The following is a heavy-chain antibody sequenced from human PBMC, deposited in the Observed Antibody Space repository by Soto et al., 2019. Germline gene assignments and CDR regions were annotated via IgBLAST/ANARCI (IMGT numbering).Heavy chain of an antibody. CDR1: GGSVTSYY. Sequence: PSETLSLTCTVSGGSVTSYYWSWFRQPPGKGLGWIGQIYHGGSTNHNPALTTLVTLSVDTCKNQFSLWLSSVTAADSAVYCCARSYQEGYYFGSGSYYTGFYYGLDVWGRGTTVTVS. J-gene: IGHJ6*02. CDR3: ARSYQEGYYFGSGSYYTGFYYGLDV. V-gene: IGHV4-59*02. D-gene: IGHD3-10*01. CDR2: IYHGGST.